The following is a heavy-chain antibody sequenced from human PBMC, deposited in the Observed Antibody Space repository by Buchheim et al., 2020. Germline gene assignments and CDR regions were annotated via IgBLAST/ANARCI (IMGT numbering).Heavy chain of an antibody. CDR3: ARVGAYGDNENAFDL. D-gene: IGHD4-17*01. Sequence: QVQLVQSGAEVKKPGASVKVSCKASGYTFTDYYVHWVRQAPGQGLEWMGWINPNSGGTNYVQKFQGWVTMTRDTSVSTAYMELRRLRSDDTAVYYCARVGAYGDNENAFDLWGQGT. CDR2: INPNSGGT. CDR1: GYTFTDYY. J-gene: IGHJ3*01. V-gene: IGHV1-2*04.